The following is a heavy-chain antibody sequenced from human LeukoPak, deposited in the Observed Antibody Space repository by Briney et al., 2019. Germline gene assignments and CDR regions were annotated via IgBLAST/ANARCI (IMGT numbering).Heavy chain of an antibody. CDR3: AKLGGNIAAAGSFDY. V-gene: IGHV3-23*01. D-gene: IGHD6-13*01. Sequence: GGSLRLSCGASGFTFSNYAMSWVRQAPGKGLEWVSGINDNGSTRFYAASVKGRFTSSRDNPKNTLYLQMNGLRVEDTAVYYCAKLGGNIAAAGSFDYWAQGTLVTVSS. J-gene: IGHJ4*02. CDR1: GFTFSNYA. CDR2: INDNGSTR.